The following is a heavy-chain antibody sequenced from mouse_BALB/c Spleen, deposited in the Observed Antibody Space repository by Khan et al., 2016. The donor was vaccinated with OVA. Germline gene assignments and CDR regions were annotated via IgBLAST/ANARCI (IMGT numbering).Heavy chain of an antibody. CDR3: ARRTTGYTMDY. CDR2: INPRSGYS. J-gene: IGHJ4*01. D-gene: IGHD2-14*01. CDR1: GYTFTSHT. V-gene: IGHV1-4*01. Sequence: QVQLKESGAELARPGASVKMSCKASGYTFTSHTMHWIMQSPGQGLEWIGYINPRSGYSNYNQKFNDNATLTADKSSSTAYMQLSSLTSEDSAVYYCARRTTGYTMDYWGQGTSVTVSS.